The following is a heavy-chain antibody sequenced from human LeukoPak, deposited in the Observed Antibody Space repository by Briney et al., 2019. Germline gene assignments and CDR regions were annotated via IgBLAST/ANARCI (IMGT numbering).Heavy chain of an antibody. J-gene: IGHJ6*02. D-gene: IGHD3-3*01. V-gene: IGHV1-69*13. CDR3: ASGYDFWSGYPYGMDV. Sequence: GASVKVSCKASGGTFSSYAISWVRQAPGQGLEWMGGIIPIFGTANYAQKFQGRVTITADESTSTAYMELSSLRSEDTAVYYCASGYDFWSGYPYGMDVWGQGTTVTVSS. CDR1: GGTFSSYA. CDR2: IIPIFGTA.